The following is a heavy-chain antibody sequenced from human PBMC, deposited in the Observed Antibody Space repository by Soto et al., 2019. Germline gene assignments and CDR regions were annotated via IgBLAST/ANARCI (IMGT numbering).Heavy chain of an antibody. CDR3: ARATTVTGNWYFDL. V-gene: IGHV1-69*02. D-gene: IGHD4-17*01. CDR2: IIPILGIA. Sequence: QVQLVQSGAEVKKPGSSVKVCCKASGGTFSSYTISWVRQAPGQRLEWMGRIIPILGIANYAQKFQGRVTITADKSTSTAYMELSSLRSEDTAVYYCARATTVTGNWYFDLWGRGTLVTVSS. CDR1: GGTFSSYT. J-gene: IGHJ2*01.